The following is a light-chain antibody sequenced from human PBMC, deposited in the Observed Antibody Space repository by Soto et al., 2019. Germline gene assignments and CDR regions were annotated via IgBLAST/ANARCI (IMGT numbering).Light chain of an antibody. V-gene: IGKV3-20*01. J-gene: IGKJ4*01. CDR2: GAS. CDR3: QQYGTSRPT. CDR1: ESVSSSQ. Sequence: EIVLTQSPGTLSLSPGERATLSCRANESVSSSQLVWYQQKLGQAPRFLIYGASSRATGTPDRFRGSGSGTDCTLTISRLEPEDFAVYYCQQYGTSRPTFGGGTMVEIK.